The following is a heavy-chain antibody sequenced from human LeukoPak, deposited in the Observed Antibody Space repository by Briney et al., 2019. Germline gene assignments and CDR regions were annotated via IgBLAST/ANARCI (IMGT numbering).Heavy chain of an antibody. D-gene: IGHD3-22*01. Sequence: GGSLRLSCVDSGFTFSSYWMGWVRQAPGKGLQWVANIKTDGSEKYYVDSVKGRFTISRDNAKNSLYLQMNSLRAEDTAVYYCATYSSLNRREFQYWGQGTLLTVSS. V-gene: IGHV3-7*01. CDR3: ATYSSLNRREFQY. J-gene: IGHJ1*01. CDR1: GFTFSSYW. CDR2: IKTDGSEK.